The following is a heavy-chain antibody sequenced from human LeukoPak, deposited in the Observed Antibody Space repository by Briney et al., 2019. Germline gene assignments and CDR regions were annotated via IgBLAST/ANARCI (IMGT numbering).Heavy chain of an antibody. J-gene: IGHJ5*02. CDR1: GYTFTSYG. CDR3: ARVVTPRYCSTTSCYWKGWFGP. V-gene: IGHV1-69*13. CDR2: IIPIFGSA. Sequence: ASVKVSCKASGYTFTSYGISWLRQVPGQGLEWMGGIIPIFGSAAYAQKFQGRVTITADESTSTAYMDLSSLRSEDTAVYYCARVVTPRYCSTTSCYWKGWFGPWGQGTLVTVSS. D-gene: IGHD2-2*01.